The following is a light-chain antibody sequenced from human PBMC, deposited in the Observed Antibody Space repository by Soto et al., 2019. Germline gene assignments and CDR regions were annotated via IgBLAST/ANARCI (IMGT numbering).Light chain of an antibody. CDR3: QQYKSYWYT. CDR1: QSISSW. Sequence: DIQMTQSPSTLSASVGDRVTITCRASQSISSWLAWYQQKPGKAPKLLIYDASSLESGVPSRFSGSRSGTEFTLTISSLQPDDFATYYCQQYKSYWYTFGQGTKLEIK. J-gene: IGKJ2*01. CDR2: DAS. V-gene: IGKV1-5*01.